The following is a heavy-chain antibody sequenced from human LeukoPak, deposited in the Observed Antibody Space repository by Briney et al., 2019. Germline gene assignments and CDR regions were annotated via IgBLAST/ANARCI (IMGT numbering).Heavy chain of an antibody. CDR2: INAGNDNT. D-gene: IGHD3-10*01. CDR3: ARANYGSGTRWLDP. CDR1: EYTFASYG. Sequence: ASVKVSCKVSEYTFASYGRPWVRQAPGQGLEWMGGINAGNDNTKCSQKFQGRVTITRDTPASTVYMELSSLRSEDTAVYYCARANYGSGTRWLDPWGQGTLVIVSS. V-gene: IGHV1-3*01. J-gene: IGHJ5*02.